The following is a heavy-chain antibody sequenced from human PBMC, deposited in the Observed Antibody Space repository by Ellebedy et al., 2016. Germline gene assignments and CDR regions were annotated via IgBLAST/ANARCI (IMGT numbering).Heavy chain of an antibody. CDR2: ISDSGGNT. Sequence: GGSLRLXXAASRFTFSSYAMSWVRQAPGKGLEWVSSISDSGGNTYYADSVRGRFTFSRDNSKNSLNLQMNSLRAEDTAVYYCTKGWLGAGNGTDFDYWGQGTLVTVSS. J-gene: IGHJ4*02. V-gene: IGHV3-23*01. D-gene: IGHD6-19*01. CDR3: TKGWLGAGNGTDFDY. CDR1: RFTFSSYA.